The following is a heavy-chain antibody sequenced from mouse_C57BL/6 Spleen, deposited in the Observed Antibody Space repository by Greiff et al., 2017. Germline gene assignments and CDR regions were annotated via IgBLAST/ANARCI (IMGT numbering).Heavy chain of an antibody. Sequence: VQLQQSGAELVRPGASVKLSCTASGFNIKDDYMHWVKQRPEQGLEWIGWIDPENGDTEYASKFQGKASITADTSSNTAYLQISSLTSGDTAVYYCNTDGSSAYWGQGTLVTVSA. CDR1: GFNIKDDY. D-gene: IGHD1-1*01. CDR2: IDPENGDT. V-gene: IGHV14-4*01. J-gene: IGHJ3*01. CDR3: NTDGSSAY.